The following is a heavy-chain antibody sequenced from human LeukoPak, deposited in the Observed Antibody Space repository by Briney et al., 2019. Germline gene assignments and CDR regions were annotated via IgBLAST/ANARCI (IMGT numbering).Heavy chain of an antibody. CDR1: GFTSSHFG. Sequence: GGSLRLSCEASGFTSSHFGMHWVRQAPGKGMEWVAVIWSDATNQYYGDSVKGRFTISRDNFKKTVSLQMDSLRAVDTAVYYCAKVAQRGFDYSNSLEHWGQGSLVTVSS. V-gene: IGHV3-33*06. D-gene: IGHD4-11*01. CDR3: AKVAQRGFDYSNSLEH. J-gene: IGHJ4*02. CDR2: IWSDATNQ.